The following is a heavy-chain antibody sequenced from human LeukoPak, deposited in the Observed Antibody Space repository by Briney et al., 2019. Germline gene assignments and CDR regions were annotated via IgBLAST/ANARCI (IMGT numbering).Heavy chain of an antibody. CDR1: GGSISSGSYY. D-gene: IGHD3-22*01. Sequence: KASEALSLTCTVSGGSISSGSYYWSWIRQPAGKGLEWIGRIYTSGSTNYNPSLKSRVTISVDTSKNQFSLKLSSVTAADTAVYYCARTGRGNNYYESSGYYKYGWYFDYWGQGTLVTVSS. CDR3: ARTGRGNNYYESSGYYKYGWYFDY. J-gene: IGHJ4*02. V-gene: IGHV4-61*02. CDR2: IYTSGST.